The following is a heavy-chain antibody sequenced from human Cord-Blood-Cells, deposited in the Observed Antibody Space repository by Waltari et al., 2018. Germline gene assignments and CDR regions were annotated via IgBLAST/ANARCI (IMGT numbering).Heavy chain of an antibody. CDR2: IYTRGSH. CDR3: ARGSIVVVPAAHFDP. V-gene: IGHV4-61*09. Sequence: QVQLQESGPGLVKPSQTLSLTCTVSGGSISSGSYYWSWIRQPAGKGLEWIGYIYTRGSHNSTPSLKSRVTISVDTSKNQFSLKRSSVTAADTAVYYCARGSIVVVPAAHFDPWGQGTLVTVSS. D-gene: IGHD2-2*01. CDR1: GGSISSGSYY. J-gene: IGHJ5*02.